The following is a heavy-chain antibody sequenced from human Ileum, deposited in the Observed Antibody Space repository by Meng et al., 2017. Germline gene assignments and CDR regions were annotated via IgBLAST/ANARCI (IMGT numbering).Heavy chain of an antibody. CDR3: ARGGPTYVDY. CDR2: IYYSGST. CDR1: GVPISSGVYY. V-gene: IGHV4-31*03. D-gene: IGHD3-16*01. Sequence: QRQLQHTGPCMFNPSWPLLLPFTVSGVPISSGVYYGSWIRQHPGKGLDLIGYIYYSGSTYYNPSLKSRVTISVDTSKNQFSLKLSSVTAADTAVYYCARGGPTYVDYWGQGTLVTVSS. J-gene: IGHJ4*02.